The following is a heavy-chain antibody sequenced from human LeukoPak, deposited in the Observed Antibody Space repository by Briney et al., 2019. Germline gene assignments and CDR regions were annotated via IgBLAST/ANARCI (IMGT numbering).Heavy chain of an antibody. V-gene: IGHV4-34*01. J-gene: IGHJ4*02. Sequence: SETLSLTCAVYGGSFSGYYWTWIRQSPGRGLEWIGEFNHMGSTNYNPSLKSRVTISVDTSKNQFSLKLTSVTAADTAVYYCARGFRQVRAALGPGPHRQFDFWGQGILVTVSS. CDR1: GGSFSGYY. D-gene: IGHD6-13*01. CDR3: ARGFRQVRAALGPGPHRQFDF. CDR2: FNHMGST.